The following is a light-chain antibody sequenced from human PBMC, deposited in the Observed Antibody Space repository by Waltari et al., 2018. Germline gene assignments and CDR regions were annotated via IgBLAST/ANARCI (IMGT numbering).Light chain of an antibody. J-gene: IGLJ2*01. CDR1: SSDVGGYNY. CDR3: ISYISSSTLEL. V-gene: IGLV2-14*03. Sequence: QSALTQPASVSGSPGQSITISCTGTSSDVGGYNYVSWYQQHPGKAPKLMLYDVSNRPYGVSNRFSGSKSGNTSSLTISGLQAEDEADYYCISYISSSTLELFGGGTSLTVL. CDR2: DVS.